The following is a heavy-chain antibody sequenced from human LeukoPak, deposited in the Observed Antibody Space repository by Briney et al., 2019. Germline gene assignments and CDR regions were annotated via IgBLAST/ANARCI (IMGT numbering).Heavy chain of an antibody. Sequence: PPETLSLTCTVSGGSISSYYWSWIRQPPGKGLEWIGYIYYSGSTNYNPSLKSRVTVSVDTSKNQFSLKLSSVTAADTAVYYCARDGSGYCSGGSCYHWFDPWGQGTLVTVSS. D-gene: IGHD2-15*01. V-gene: IGHV4-59*01. J-gene: IGHJ5*02. CDR1: GGSISSYY. CDR3: ARDGSGYCSGGSCYHWFDP. CDR2: IYYSGST.